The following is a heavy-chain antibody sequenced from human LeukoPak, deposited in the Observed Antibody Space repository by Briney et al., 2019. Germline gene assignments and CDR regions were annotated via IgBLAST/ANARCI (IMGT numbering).Heavy chain of an antibody. CDR1: GYTFINHY. Sequence: ASVKVSCKPSGYTFINHYIHWVRQAPGQGLEWMGVISPTDGSTSYAQNFQGRLSMTSDTSTSTAYMELSSLRSEDTAIYYCTRTINPWFDPWGQGTPVSVSS. CDR3: TRTINPWFDP. CDR2: ISPTDGST. V-gene: IGHV1-46*01. J-gene: IGHJ5*02. D-gene: IGHD3-9*01.